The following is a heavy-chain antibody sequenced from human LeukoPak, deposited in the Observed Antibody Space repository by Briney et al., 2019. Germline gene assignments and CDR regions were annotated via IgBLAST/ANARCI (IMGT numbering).Heavy chain of an antibody. CDR3: ERAATLVLRFFDWGRAFDI. CDR1: VGSFSIYA. D-gene: IGHD3-3*01. J-gene: IGHJ3*02. CDR2: IFPIFGTA. Sequence: GSSVTVSFKGSVGSFSIYAFSWMRQPPGQGLGRVGGIFPIFGTANYAQKFQGRVTITADEFTSTAYKELSSLRSEDTAVYDGERAATLVLRFFDWGRAFDIWGQGTMVTVSS. V-gene: IGHV1-69*01.